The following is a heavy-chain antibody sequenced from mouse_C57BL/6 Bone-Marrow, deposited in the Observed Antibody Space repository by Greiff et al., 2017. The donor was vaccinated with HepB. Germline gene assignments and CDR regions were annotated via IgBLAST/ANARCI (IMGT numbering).Heavy chain of an antibody. D-gene: IGHD2-3*01. CDR1: GFTFSSYA. V-gene: IGHV5-4*01. CDR3: ARDPLYVDY. CDR2: ISDGGSYT. J-gene: IGHJ2*01. Sequence: EVHLVESGGGLVKPGGSLKLSCAASGFTFSSYAMSWVRQTPEKRLEWVATISDGGSYTYYPDNVKGRFTISRDNAKNNLYLQMSHLKSEDTAMYYCARDPLYVDYWCQGTTLTVSS.